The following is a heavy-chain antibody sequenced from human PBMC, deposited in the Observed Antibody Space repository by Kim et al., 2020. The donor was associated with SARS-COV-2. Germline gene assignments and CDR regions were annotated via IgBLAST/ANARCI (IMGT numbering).Heavy chain of an antibody. CDR2: ISYSGST. J-gene: IGHJ4*02. V-gene: IGHV4-31*03. CDR1: GGSISSGGYY. Sequence: SETLSLTCTVSGGSISSGGYYWSWLRQHPGKGLEWIGYISYSGSTYYNPSLKSRVTISVDTSKNQFSLKLSSVTAADTAIYYCARSLAVTATLIGYWGQGTLVTVSS. CDR3: ARSLAVTATLIGY. D-gene: IGHD2-21*02.